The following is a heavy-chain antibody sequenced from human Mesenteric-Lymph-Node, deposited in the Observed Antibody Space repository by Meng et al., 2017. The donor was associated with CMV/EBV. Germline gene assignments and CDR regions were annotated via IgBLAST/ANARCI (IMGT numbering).Heavy chain of an antibody. Sequence: QVWFTQWGAGLLKPSATLSVTCAVYGGSFSGYYWNWIRQSPEKGLEWIGEINHSGSTTYNPSFTSRIIISVDTSTNQISLNMSSVTAADTAVYYCARGSSYDILTGYFDYWGQGALVTVSS. CDR2: INHSGST. D-gene: IGHD3-9*01. J-gene: IGHJ4*02. V-gene: IGHV4-34*01. CDR1: GGSFSGYY. CDR3: ARGSSYDILTGYFDY.